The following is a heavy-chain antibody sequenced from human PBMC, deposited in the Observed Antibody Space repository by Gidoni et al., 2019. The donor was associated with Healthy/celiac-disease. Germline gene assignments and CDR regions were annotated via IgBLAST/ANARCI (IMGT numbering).Heavy chain of an antibody. J-gene: IGHJ3*02. CDR2: INHSGST. D-gene: IGHD2-21*01. CDR3: ASSKDISDAFDI. Sequence: QVQLQQWGAGMLKPSETLSRTCAVDGGSFSGYYWSWIRQPPGKGLEWIWEINHSGSTNYNPSLKCRVTISVDTSKTQFSLKLSSVTAADTAVYYCASSKDISDAFDIWGQGTMVTVSS. V-gene: IGHV4-34*01. CDR1: GGSFSGYY.